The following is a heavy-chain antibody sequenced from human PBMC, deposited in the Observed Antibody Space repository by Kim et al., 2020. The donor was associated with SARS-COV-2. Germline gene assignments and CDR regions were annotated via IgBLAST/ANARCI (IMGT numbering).Heavy chain of an antibody. CDR1: GGSFSGYY. CDR3: ARGISRPTMATGFDY. CDR2: INHSGST. J-gene: IGHJ4*02. V-gene: IGHV4-34*01. D-gene: IGHD5-18*01. Sequence: SETLSLTCAVYGGSFSGYYWSWIRQPPGKGLEWIGEINHSGSTNYNPSLKSRVTISVDTSKNQFSLKLSSVTAADTAVYYCARGISRPTMATGFDYWGQGTLVTVSS.